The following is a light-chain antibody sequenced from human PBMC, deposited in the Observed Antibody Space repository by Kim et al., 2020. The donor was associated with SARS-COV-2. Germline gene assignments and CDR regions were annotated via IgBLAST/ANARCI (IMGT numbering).Light chain of an antibody. V-gene: IGKV3-15*01. CDR3: QQYSNWPPWT. Sequence: VSPGERVILSCRARQSVSNNLAWYQQRPGQAPRLLIYGASTRATDIPVRFTGSGSGTEFTLTISSLRSEDFAVYYCQQYSNWPPWTFGQGTKV. CDR2: GAS. CDR1: QSVSNN. J-gene: IGKJ1*01.